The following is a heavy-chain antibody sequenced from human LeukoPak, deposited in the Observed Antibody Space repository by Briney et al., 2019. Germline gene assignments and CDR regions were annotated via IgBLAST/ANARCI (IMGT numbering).Heavy chain of an antibody. CDR3: AREPVLAAPGGKNWFDP. D-gene: IGHD2-15*01. V-gene: IGHV3-21*01. Sequence: GGTLRLSCAASGFTFSSYSMNWVRQAPGEGLEWVSSISSSSSYIYYADSVKGRFTISRDNAKNSLYLQMNSLRAEDTAVYYCAREPVLAAPGGKNWFDPWGQGTLVTVSS. CDR2: ISSSSSYI. J-gene: IGHJ5*02. CDR1: GFTFSSYS.